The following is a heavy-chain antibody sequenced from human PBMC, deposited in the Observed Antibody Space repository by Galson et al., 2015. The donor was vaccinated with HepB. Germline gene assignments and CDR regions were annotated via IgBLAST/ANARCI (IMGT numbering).Heavy chain of an antibody. Sequence: SVKVSCKVSGNTLSEYSIHWVRQTPGKGLEWMGGFDSEESKTIYAQRFQGRITMTEDTSADTAYMELSSLRSEDTALYYCVTEDRYGSGNPVKGECFFSHAFDGWGQWTPFTVSS. V-gene: IGHV1-24*01. D-gene: IGHD3-10*01. CDR2: FDSEESKT. CDR1: GNTLSEYS. J-gene: IGHJ6*02. CDR3: VTEDRYGSGNPVKGECFFSHAFDG.